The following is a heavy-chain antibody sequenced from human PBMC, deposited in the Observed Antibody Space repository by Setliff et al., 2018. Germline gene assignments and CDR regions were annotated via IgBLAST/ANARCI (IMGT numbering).Heavy chain of an antibody. CDR2: INPNSGGT. CDR1: GYTFTGYY. Sequence: GASVKVSCKASGYTFTGYYMHWVRQAPGQGLEWMGWINPNSGGTNYAQKFQGRVTMTRDTSISTAYMKLRSVTAADTAVYYCARDRSTVIRGVTSFFYYYMDVWGKGTTVTVSS. CDR3: ARDRSTVIRGVTSFFYYYMDV. D-gene: IGHD3-10*01. V-gene: IGHV1-2*02. J-gene: IGHJ6*03.